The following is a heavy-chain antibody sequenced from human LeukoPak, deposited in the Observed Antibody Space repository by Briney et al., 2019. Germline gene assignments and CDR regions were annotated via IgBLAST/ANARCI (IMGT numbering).Heavy chain of an antibody. CDR3: ARGGPPPVRFLEWLLFGPFFDY. D-gene: IGHD3-3*01. CDR1: GGSFSGCY. CDR2: INHSGST. Sequence: SETLSLTCAVYGGSFSGCYWSWIRQPPGKGLEWIGEINHSGSTNYNPSLKSRVTISVDTSKNQFSLKLSSVTAADTAVYYCARGGPPPVRFLEWLLFGPFFDYWGQGTLVTVSS. J-gene: IGHJ4*02. V-gene: IGHV4-34*01.